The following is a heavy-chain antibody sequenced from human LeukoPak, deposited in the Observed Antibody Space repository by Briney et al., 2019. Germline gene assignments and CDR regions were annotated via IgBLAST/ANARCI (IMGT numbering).Heavy chain of an antibody. V-gene: IGHV3-33*01. Sequence: GGSLRLSCAASGFTFTSYGMHWVRQAPGKGLEWVALIWYDGRKEYYADSVKGRFTISRDDSGNTLYLQMNGLRAEDTAVYYCARLGSSWSSDYWGQGTLVTVSS. CDR2: IWYDGRKE. J-gene: IGHJ4*02. CDR3: ARLGSSWSSDY. D-gene: IGHD6-13*01. CDR1: GFTFTSYG.